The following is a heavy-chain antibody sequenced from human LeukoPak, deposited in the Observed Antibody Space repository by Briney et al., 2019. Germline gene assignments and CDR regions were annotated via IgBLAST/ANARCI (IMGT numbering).Heavy chain of an antibody. CDR1: DFSLSTPGMG. D-gene: IGHD3-9*01. V-gene: IGHV2-5*01. Sequence: SGPTLVNPTQTLTLTCTFSDFSLSTPGMGVGWIRQPPGKALEWLAFIYYNDDKRYSPSLRSRRTITRDTSKNQAVLAMTNMDPVDTATYYCAHLVVTIDWRSYFDYWGQGALVTVSS. CDR3: AHLVVTIDWRSYFDY. CDR2: IYYNDDK. J-gene: IGHJ4*02.